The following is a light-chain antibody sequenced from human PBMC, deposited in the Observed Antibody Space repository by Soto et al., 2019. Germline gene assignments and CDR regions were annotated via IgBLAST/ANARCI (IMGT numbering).Light chain of an antibody. CDR2: LHSDGSH. V-gene: IGLV4-69*01. Sequence: QPVLTQSPSASASLGASVKLTCTLSSGHSSYAIAWHHQQPEKGPRYLMKLHSDGSHSKGDGIPDRFSGSSSGAERYLAISGLQSEDGADSDGQTWGTGYILFGGGTAVTVL. CDR1: SGHSSYA. CDR3: QTWGTGYIL. J-gene: IGLJ3*02.